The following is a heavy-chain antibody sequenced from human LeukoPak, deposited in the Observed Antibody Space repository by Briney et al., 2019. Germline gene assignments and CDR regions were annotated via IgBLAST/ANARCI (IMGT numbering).Heavy chain of an antibody. V-gene: IGHV3-23*01. D-gene: IGHD7-27*01. CDR3: VEDRDWGAFDI. Sequence: GGSLRLSCAASGFTFSSYGMHWVRQAPGKGLEWVSAISGSGGSTYYSYSVMGRFTISRDNPTSTVYLQMNSLRVEDTAEYYCVEDRDWGAFDIWGQVTMVTVSS. J-gene: IGHJ3*02. CDR1: GFTFSSYG. CDR2: ISGSGGST.